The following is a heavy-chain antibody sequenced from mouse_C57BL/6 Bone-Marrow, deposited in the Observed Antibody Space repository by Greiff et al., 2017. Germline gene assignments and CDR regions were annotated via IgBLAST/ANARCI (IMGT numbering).Heavy chain of an antibody. CDR1: GFNIKDDY. D-gene: IGHD4-1*01. CDR3: TTTWDDY. V-gene: IGHV14-4*01. Sequence: EVMLVESGAELVRPGASVKLSCTASGFNIKDDYMHWVKQRPEQGLEWIGWIYPENGDTEYASKFQGKATITADTSSNTAYLQLSSLTSEDTAVYYCTTTWDDYWGQGTTLTVSS. J-gene: IGHJ2*01. CDR2: IYPENGDT.